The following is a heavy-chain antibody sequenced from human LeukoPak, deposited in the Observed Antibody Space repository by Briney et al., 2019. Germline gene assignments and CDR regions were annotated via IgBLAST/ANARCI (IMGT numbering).Heavy chain of an antibody. CDR2: IYYSGST. CDR3: ASQRVETPYYYYGMDG. CDR1: GGSISSSSYY. Sequence: SETLSLTCTVSGGSISSSSYYWGWIRQPPGKGLEWIGSIYYSGSTYYNPSLKSRVTISVDTSKNQFSLKLSSVTAADTAVYYCASQRVETPYYYYGMDGWGQGTTVTVSS. J-gene: IGHJ6*02. V-gene: IGHV4-39*01. D-gene: IGHD2-15*01.